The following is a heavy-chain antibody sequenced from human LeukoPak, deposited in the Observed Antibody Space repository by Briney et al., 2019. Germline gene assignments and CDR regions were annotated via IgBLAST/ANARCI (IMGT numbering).Heavy chain of an antibody. CDR3: AKREVGGTGRGFDI. J-gene: IGHJ3*02. CDR2: ISGSGDST. CDR1: GLTFSSYA. V-gene: IGHV3-23*01. Sequence: GWSLRLSCASCGLTFSSYAWNWVRQPPWKGLEWVSLISGSGDSTDYADYVKGRFTTSRENYNNTPYLQINSLRADDTAVDYCAKREVGGTGRGFDIWGQGTLVTVSS. D-gene: IGHD6-19*01.